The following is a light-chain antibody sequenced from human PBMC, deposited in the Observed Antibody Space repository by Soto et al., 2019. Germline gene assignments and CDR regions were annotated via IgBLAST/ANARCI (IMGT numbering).Light chain of an antibody. J-gene: IGKJ3*01. CDR1: QSIGNW. Sequence: DVQMTQTPSSLSASVGDRVIPTCRASQSIGNWLAWYQQKPGKAPKLLIYKASSLESGVPTRFSGSGSGTDFTLTISSLQPEDFATYYCQQYNSYVFGPGTKVDIK. CDR3: QQYNSYV. CDR2: KAS. V-gene: IGKV1-5*03.